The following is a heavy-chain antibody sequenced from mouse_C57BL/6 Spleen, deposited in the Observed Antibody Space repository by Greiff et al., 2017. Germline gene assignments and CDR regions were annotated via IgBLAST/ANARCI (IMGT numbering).Heavy chain of an antibody. Sequence: QVQLQQPGAELVKPGASVKLSCKASGYTFTSYWMQWVKQRPGQGLEWIGEIDPADSYTNYNQKFKGKATLTVDTSSSTAYMQLSSLTSEDSAVYYCARLGGGCAFAYWGQGTLVTVSA. J-gene: IGHJ3*01. V-gene: IGHV1-50*01. D-gene: IGHD1-1*02. CDR2: IDPADSYT. CDR1: GYTFTSYW. CDR3: ARLGGGCAFAY.